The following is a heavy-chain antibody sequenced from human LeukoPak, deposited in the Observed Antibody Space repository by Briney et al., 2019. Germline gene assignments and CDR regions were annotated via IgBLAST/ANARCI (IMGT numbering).Heavy chain of an antibody. V-gene: IGHV3-23*01. J-gene: IGHJ4*02. CDR1: GFTFSSYA. Sequence: GGSLRLSCAASGFTFSSYAMSWVRQAPGKGLEWVSAISGSGGSTYYADSVKGRFTISRDNAKNSLYLQMNSLRAEDTAVYYCARTHSSGWYERRDYFDYWGQGTLVTVSS. CDR3: ARTHSSGWYERRDYFDY. D-gene: IGHD6-19*01. CDR2: ISGSGGST.